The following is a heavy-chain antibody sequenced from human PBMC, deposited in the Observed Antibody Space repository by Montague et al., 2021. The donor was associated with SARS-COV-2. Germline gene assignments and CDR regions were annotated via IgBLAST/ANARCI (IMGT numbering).Heavy chain of an antibody. D-gene: IGHD3-9*01. V-gene: IGHV3-33*01. CDR1: GFSFRNYG. CDR2: IWFDGRKK. CDR3: ARDRLDILSPGRGMDV. Sequence: SLSLSCAASGFSFRNYGMNWVRQAPGKGLEWVVVIWFDGRKKYYADSVEGRFTVSRDNSKNTLYLEMNSLRAEDTGVYYCARDRLDILSPGRGMDVWGQGTTVTVSS. J-gene: IGHJ6*02.